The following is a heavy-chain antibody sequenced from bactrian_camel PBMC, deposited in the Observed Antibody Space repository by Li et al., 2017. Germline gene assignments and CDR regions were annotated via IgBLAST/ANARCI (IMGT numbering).Heavy chain of an antibody. Sequence: VQLVESGGGLVQPGGSLRLACAASGFPFSTSHMTWVRQAPGKGLEWVSLINSGGSNTAYADSVKGRFTISRGNAKNTLYLQMDSLKSEDTAMYYCARWGDFWGKGTQVTVS. CDR2: INSGGSNT. V-gene: IGHV3S40*01. D-gene: IGHD5*01. J-gene: IGHJ7*01. CDR1: GFPFSTSH.